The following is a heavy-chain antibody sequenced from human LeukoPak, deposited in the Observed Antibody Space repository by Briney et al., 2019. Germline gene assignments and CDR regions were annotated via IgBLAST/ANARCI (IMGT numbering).Heavy chain of an antibody. Sequence: PSETLSLTCTVSGGSISSSSYYWGWIRQPPGKGLEWIGSIYYSGSTYYNPSLKSRVTISVDTSKNQFSLKLSSVTAADTAVYYCARHIPPDYGDYVGWFDPWGQGTLVTVSS. CDR3: ARHIPPDYGDYVGWFDP. CDR2: IYYSGST. V-gene: IGHV4-39*01. D-gene: IGHD4-17*01. J-gene: IGHJ5*02. CDR1: GGSISSSSYY.